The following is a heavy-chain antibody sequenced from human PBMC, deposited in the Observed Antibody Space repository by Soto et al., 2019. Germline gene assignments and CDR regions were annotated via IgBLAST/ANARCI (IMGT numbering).Heavy chain of an antibody. CDR2: ISWNSGSI. J-gene: IGHJ4*02. CDR3: AKDMGSSSGPKDY. V-gene: IGHV3-9*01. D-gene: IGHD6-13*01. Sequence: EVQLVESGGGLVQTGRSLRLSCAASGFTFDDYAMHWVRQAPGKGLEWVSGISWNSGSIGYADSVKGRFTISRDNAKNSLYLQMNSLRAEDTALYYCAKDMGSSSGPKDYWGQGTLVTVSS. CDR1: GFTFDDYA.